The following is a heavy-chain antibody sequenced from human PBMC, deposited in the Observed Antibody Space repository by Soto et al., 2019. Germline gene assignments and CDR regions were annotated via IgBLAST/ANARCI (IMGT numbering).Heavy chain of an antibody. D-gene: IGHD6-19*01. CDR2: VHNSGST. V-gene: IGHV4-59*01. CDR1: GDPISRYH. J-gene: IGHJ4*02. Sequence: QVQLQESGPGLVKPSETLSLSCTVSGDPISRYHWSWIRQTPGKGLEWIGYVHNSGSTSYNPSLKSRVTISIDTSRKQFSLRLRSVTEADTAVYYCTGDRNNRVWYKYWGQGTLVTVSS. CDR3: TGDRNNRVWYKY.